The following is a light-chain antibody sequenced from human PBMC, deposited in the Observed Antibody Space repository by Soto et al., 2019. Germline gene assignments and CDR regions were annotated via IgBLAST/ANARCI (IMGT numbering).Light chain of an antibody. CDR3: HQYNNWYT. CDR2: GAS. J-gene: IGKJ2*01. Sequence: ETVMTQSPATLSVSPGERATLSCRASQSVDTKLAWYQHKPGQAPRLLIYGASTRATGIPARFSCSGSGAEFTLTISSPHSEDFAVDFCHQYNNWYTYGQGTKLEIK. V-gene: IGKV3-15*01. CDR1: QSVDTK.